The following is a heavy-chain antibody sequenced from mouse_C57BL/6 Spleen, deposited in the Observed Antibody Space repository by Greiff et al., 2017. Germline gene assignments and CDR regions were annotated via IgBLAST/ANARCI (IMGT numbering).Heavy chain of an antibody. CDR2: INPNNGGT. V-gene: IGHV1-18*01. CDR3: ARWDYAWFAY. D-gene: IGHD1-1*02. Sequence: EVKLQQSGPELVKPGASVKIPCKASGYTFTDYNMDWVKQSHGKSLAWIGDINPNNGGTIYNQKFKGKATVTVDKSSSTAYMELRSLTSEDTAVYYCARWDYAWFAYWGQGTLVTVSA. J-gene: IGHJ3*01. CDR1: GYTFTDYN.